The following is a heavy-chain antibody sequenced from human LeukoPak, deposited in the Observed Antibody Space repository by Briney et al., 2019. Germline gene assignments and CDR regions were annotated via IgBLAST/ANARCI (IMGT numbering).Heavy chain of an antibody. CDR1: GYTFTGYY. Sequence: ASVKVSCKASGYTFTGYYMHWVRQAPGQGLEWMGWINPNSGGTNYAQKFQGRVTMTRDTSISTAYMELSRLRSDDTAVYYCARALSVVVLAAMGYWGQGTLVTVSS. V-gene: IGHV1-2*02. CDR2: INPNSGGT. CDR3: ARALSVVVLAAMGY. D-gene: IGHD2-2*01. J-gene: IGHJ4*02.